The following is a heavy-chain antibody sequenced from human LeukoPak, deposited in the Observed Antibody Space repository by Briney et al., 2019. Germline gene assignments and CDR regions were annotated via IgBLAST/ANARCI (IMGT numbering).Heavy chain of an antibody. CDR1: GGSISSYY. Sequence: PSETLSLTCTVSGGSISSYYWSWIRQPPGKELEWIGYIYYSGSTNYNPPPKSRVTISVDMSKNKFSLKLSSVTAADTAVYYCARGPPPDFDYWGRGTLVTVSS. J-gene: IGHJ4*02. V-gene: IGHV4-59*12. CDR3: ARGPPPDFDY. CDR2: IYYSGST.